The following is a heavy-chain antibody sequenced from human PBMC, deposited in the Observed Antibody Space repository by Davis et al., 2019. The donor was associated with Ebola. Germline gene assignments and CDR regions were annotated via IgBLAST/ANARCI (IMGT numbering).Heavy chain of an antibody. Sequence: ASVKVSCKASGYTFTSYDINWVRQAPGQGLEWMGWISAYNGNTNYAQKLQGRVTMTTDTSTSTAYMELRSLRSDDTAVYYCARVVGYYDSSGQGGYWGQGTLVTVSS. CDR1: GYTFTSYD. CDR2: ISAYNGNT. D-gene: IGHD3-22*01. CDR3: ARVVGYYDSSGQGGY. V-gene: IGHV1-18*01. J-gene: IGHJ4*02.